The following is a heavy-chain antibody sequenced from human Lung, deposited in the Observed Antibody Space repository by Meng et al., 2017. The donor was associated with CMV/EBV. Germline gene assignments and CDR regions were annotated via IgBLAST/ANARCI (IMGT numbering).Heavy chain of an antibody. V-gene: IGHV4-39*01. CDR1: GGSISSSSYY. J-gene: IGHJ4*02. CDR2: IYYSGST. Sequence: SETLSLXCTVSGGSISSSSYYWGWIRQPPGKGLEWIGSIYYSGSTNYNPSLKSRVTISVDTSKNQFSLKLSSVTAADTAVYYCARQGSSRYYFDYWGQGPLVTVSS. CDR3: ARQGSSRYYFDY. D-gene: IGHD6-13*01.